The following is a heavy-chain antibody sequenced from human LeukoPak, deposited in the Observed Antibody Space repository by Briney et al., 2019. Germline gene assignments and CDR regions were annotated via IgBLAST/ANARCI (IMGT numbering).Heavy chain of an antibody. V-gene: IGHV1-46*01. J-gene: IGHJ4*02. CDR3: ATSRTYCGGDCSLD. CDR2: INPSGGST. CDR1: GYTFTSYY. Sequence: ASVKVSCKASGYTFTSYYMHWVRQAPGQGLEWMGIINPSGGSTSYAQKFQGRVTVTEDTSTDTAYMELSSLRSEDTAVYYCATSRTYCGGDCSLDWGQGTLVTVSS. D-gene: IGHD2-21*02.